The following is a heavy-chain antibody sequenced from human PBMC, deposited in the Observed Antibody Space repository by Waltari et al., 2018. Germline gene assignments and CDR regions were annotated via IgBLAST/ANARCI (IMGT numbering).Heavy chain of an antibody. J-gene: IGHJ6*02. V-gene: IGHV3-49*03. Sequence: EVQLVESGGGLVQPGRSLRLSCTASGFTFGDYAMRWFSQAPGKGLEWVGFIRSKAYGGTTEYAASVKGRFTISRDDSKSIAYLQMNSLKTEDTAVYYCTRDNSYYYGMDVWGQGTTVTVSS. CDR1: GFTFGDYA. CDR3: TRDNSYYYGMDV. CDR2: IRSKAYGGTT.